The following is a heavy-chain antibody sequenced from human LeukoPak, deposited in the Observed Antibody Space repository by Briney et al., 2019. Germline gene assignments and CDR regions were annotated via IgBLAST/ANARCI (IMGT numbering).Heavy chain of an antibody. D-gene: IGHD1-26*01. Sequence: QPGGSLRLSCAASGFTFSSYEMNWVRQAPGKGLEWVSYISSSGSTIYYADSVKGRFTISRDNAKNSLYLQMNSLRAEDTAVYYCAKAGGSYHSWGYYYYYYMDVWGKGTTVTISS. V-gene: IGHV3-48*03. CDR2: ISSSGSTI. J-gene: IGHJ6*03. CDR1: GFTFSSYE. CDR3: AKAGGSYHSWGYYYYYYMDV.